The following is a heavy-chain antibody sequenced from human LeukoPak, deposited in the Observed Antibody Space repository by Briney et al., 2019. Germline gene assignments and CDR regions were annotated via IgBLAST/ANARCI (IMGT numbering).Heavy chain of an antibody. CDR1: GYTFTGYY. V-gene: IGHV1-69*04. J-gene: IGHJ6*02. CDR2: IIPILGIA. CDR3: ARAPRYCSSTSCYYYYGMDV. Sequence: SVKVSCKASGYTFTGYYTHWVRQAPGQGLEWMGRIIPILGIANYAQKFQGRVTITADKSTSTAYMELSSLRSEDTAVYYCARAPRYCSSTSCYYYYGMDVWGQGTTVTVSS. D-gene: IGHD2-2*01.